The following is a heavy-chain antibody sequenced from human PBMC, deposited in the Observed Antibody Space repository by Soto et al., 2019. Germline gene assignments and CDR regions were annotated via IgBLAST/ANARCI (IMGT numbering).Heavy chain of an antibody. CDR1: GYTFTSYY. V-gene: IGHV1-46*01. J-gene: IGHJ6*02. Sequence: QVQLVQSGAEVKKPGASVKVSCKASGYTFTSYYMHWVRQAPGQGLEWMGIINPSGGSTSYAQKFQGRVTMTRDPSTSTVYMELSSLRSEDTAVYYCAGATSDYCYCMDVWGQGTTVTVSS. CDR2: INPSGGST. CDR3: AGATSDYCYCMDV.